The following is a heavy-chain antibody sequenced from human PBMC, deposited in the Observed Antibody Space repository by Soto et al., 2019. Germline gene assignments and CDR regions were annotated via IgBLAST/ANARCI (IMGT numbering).Heavy chain of an antibody. Sequence: ASVKVSCKASGYTFTIYAMHWVRQAPGQRLEWMGWINAGNGNTKYSQKFQGRVTITRDTSASTAYMELSSLRSEDTAVYYCARSKANSGWYVNYWGQGTLVTVSS. CDR3: ARSKANSGWYVNY. CDR1: GYTFTIYA. D-gene: IGHD6-19*01. CDR2: INAGNGNT. V-gene: IGHV1-3*01. J-gene: IGHJ4*02.